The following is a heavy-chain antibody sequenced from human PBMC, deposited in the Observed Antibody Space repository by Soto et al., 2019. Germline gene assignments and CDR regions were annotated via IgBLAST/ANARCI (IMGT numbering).Heavy chain of an antibody. Sequence: QITSRESGPTLVKPTQTLTLTCTFSGFSLTTRGVGVGWIRQPPGKGLEWLALLNWDDDKRYTSSLKNRVTVTKDTSKDQVVLTMTNMDPVDTGTYYCAHRRGGSGFDVWGQGTLVSVSS. J-gene: IGHJ3*01. V-gene: IGHV2-5*02. CDR1: GFSLTTRGVG. CDR3: AHRRGGSGFDV. CDR2: LNWDDDK. D-gene: IGHD6-19*01.